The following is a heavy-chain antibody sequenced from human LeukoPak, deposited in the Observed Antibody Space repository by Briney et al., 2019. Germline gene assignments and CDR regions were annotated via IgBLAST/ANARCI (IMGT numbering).Heavy chain of an antibody. J-gene: IGHJ6*02. CDR2: IVVGSGNT. D-gene: IGHD3-10*01. V-gene: IGHV1-58*02. CDR1: GFTFTSSA. CDR3: AAAGVGELLLDYYYYYGMDV. Sequence: SVKVSCKASGFTFTSSAMQWVRQARGQRLEWIGWIVVGSGNTNYAQKFQERVTITRDMSTSTAYMELSSLRSEDTAVYYCAAAGVGELLLDYYYYYGMDVWGQGTTVTVSS.